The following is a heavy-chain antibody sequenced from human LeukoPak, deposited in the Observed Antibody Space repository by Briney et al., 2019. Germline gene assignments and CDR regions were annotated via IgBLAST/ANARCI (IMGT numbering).Heavy chain of an antibody. Sequence: GASVKVSCKASGYTFISYCIHWVRQAPGQGLEWMGIIHPSGGSTNYAQKFQGRVTMTRDTSTSTVYMELSSLRSEDTAVYYCARAKRNYCSSTSCYLDYWGQGTLVTVSS. J-gene: IGHJ4*02. V-gene: IGHV1-46*01. CDR1: GYTFISYC. CDR3: ARAKRNYCSSTSCYLDY. CDR2: IHPSGGST. D-gene: IGHD2-2*01.